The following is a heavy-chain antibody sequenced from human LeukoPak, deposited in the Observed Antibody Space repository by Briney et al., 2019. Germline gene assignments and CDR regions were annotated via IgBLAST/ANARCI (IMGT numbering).Heavy chain of an antibody. CDR2: IYYSGST. J-gene: IGHJ6*02. D-gene: IGHD2-15*01. Sequence: SETLSLTCTVSGGSISSYYWSWIRQPPGKGLEWIGYIYYSGSTNYNPSLKSRVTISVDTSKNQFSLKLSSVTAADTAVYYCARAVVVSPHYYYGMDVWGQGTTVTVSS. V-gene: IGHV4-59*08. CDR3: ARAVVVSPHYYYGMDV. CDR1: GGSISSYY.